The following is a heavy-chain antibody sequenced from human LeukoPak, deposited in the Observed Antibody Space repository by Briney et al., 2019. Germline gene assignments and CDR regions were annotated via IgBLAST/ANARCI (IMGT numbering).Heavy chain of an antibody. Sequence: GASVKVSCKASGYTFTSYAMHWVRQAPGQRLEWMGWINAGNGNTKYSQKFQGRVTITRDTSASTAYMELSSLRSEDTAVYYCARVTSHTYSSSWSAGYYFDYWGQGTLVTVSS. V-gene: IGHV1-3*01. CDR2: INAGNGNT. CDR3: ARVTSHTYSSSWSAGYYFDY. J-gene: IGHJ4*02. CDR1: GYTFTSYA. D-gene: IGHD6-13*01.